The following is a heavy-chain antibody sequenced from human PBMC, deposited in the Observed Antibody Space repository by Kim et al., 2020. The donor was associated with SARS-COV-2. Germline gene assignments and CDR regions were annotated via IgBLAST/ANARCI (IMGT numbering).Heavy chain of an antibody. Sequence: GGSLRLSCAASGFTFSSYGMHWVRQAPGKGLEWVAVISYDGSNKYYADSVKGRFTISRDNSKNTLYLQMNSLRAEDTAVYYCAGGYCSGGSCYSWVAFDIWGQGTMVTVSS. CDR2: ISYDGSNK. V-gene: IGHV3-30*03. CDR3: AGGYCSGGSCYSWVAFDI. J-gene: IGHJ3*02. D-gene: IGHD2-15*01. CDR1: GFTFSSYG.